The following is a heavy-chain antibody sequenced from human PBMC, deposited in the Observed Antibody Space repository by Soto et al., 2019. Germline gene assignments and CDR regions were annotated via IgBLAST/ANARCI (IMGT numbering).Heavy chain of an antibody. D-gene: IGHD4-17*01. Sequence: PSETLSLTCTVSGGSISSGDYYWSWIRQPPGKGLEWIGYIYYSGSTYYNPSLKSRVTISVDTSKNQFSLKLSSVTAADTAVYYCARDPGVYYGDSDYWGQGTLVTVSS. V-gene: IGHV4-30-4*01. J-gene: IGHJ4*02. CDR3: ARDPGVYYGDSDY. CDR2: IYYSGST. CDR1: GGSISSGDYY.